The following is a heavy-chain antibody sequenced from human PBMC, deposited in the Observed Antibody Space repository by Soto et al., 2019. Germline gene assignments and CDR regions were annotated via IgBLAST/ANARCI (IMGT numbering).Heavy chain of an antibody. Sequence: PGGSLRLSCAASGFTFSSYSMNWVRQAPGKGPEWVSSISSSSSYIYYADSVKGRFTISRDNAKNSLYLQMNSLRAEDTAVYYCARDNWNYVFYYYYGMDVWGQGTTVTVSS. D-gene: IGHD1-7*01. J-gene: IGHJ6*02. CDR3: ARDNWNYVFYYYYGMDV. CDR2: ISSSSSYI. V-gene: IGHV3-21*01. CDR1: GFTFSSYS.